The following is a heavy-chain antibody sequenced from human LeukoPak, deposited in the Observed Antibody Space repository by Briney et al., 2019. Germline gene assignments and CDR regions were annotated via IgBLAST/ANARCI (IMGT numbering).Heavy chain of an antibody. CDR2: ISYDGSNK. D-gene: IGHD3-10*02. CDR3: AELGITMIGGV. Sequence: GGSLRLSCAASGFTFSSYAMHWVRQAPGKGLEWVAVISYDGSNKYYADSVKGRFTISRDNSKNTLSLQMNSLRVEDTAVYYCAELGITMIGGVWGKGTTVTISS. J-gene: IGHJ6*04. CDR1: GFTFSSYA. V-gene: IGHV3-30*04.